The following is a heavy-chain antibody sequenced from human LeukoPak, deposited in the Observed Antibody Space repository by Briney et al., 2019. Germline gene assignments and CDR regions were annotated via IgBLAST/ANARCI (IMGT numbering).Heavy chain of an antibody. CDR2: IYYSGST. Sequence: SETLPLTCTVSGGSISSSSYYWGWIRQPPGKGLERLGSIYYSGSTYYNPSLKSRVTISVDTSTNQFSLKLSSVTAADTAVYYCAGLAYTVTTLDYWGQGTLVTVSS. CDR1: GGSISSSSYY. V-gene: IGHV4-39*07. D-gene: IGHD4-11*01. J-gene: IGHJ4*02. CDR3: AGLAYTVTTLDY.